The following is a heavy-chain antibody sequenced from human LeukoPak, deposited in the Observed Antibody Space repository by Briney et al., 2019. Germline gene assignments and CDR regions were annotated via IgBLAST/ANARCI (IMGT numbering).Heavy chain of an antibody. CDR1: GFTFSNYA. J-gene: IGHJ4*02. CDR2: ISHSGSL. CDR3: ARDRGVYSRTLED. Sequence: GGSLRLSCAGSGFTFSNYAMNWVRQAPGKGLEWVSSISHSGSLSYADSVKGRFTISRDNAKNSLYLQMNSLRGEDTAVYYCARDRGVYSRTLEDWGQGTLVTVSS. D-gene: IGHD6-13*01. V-gene: IGHV3-21*01.